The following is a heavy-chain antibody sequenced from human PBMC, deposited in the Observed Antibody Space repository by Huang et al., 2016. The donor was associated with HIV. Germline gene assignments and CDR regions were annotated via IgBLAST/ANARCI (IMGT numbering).Heavy chain of an antibody. Sequence: EVQLVQSGAEVKKPGESLKFSCKASGYTFTTYWIGWVRQMPGKGLEWMEISCPGDSDTKYSPSFQGHVTMSADTSINTAYLEWSSLKASDTAVYYCARGGHGYSFGYWGQGTLVTVSS. CDR3: ARGGHGYSFGY. CDR1: GYTFTTYW. J-gene: IGHJ4*02. V-gene: IGHV5-51*01. CDR2: SCPGDSDT. D-gene: IGHD5-18*01.